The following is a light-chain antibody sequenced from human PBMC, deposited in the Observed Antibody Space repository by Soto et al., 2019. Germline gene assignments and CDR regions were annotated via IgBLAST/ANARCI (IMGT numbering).Light chain of an antibody. J-gene: IGKJ1*01. Sequence: DIQMTQSPSSLSASVGDRVTITCRASQTIINYLNWYQQKPGKAPKLLIYAASTLQSGVPSRFSGSGSGTDFTLSIGSLPPEDFATYYCQQSYSTPRTFGQGTKVEIK. CDR2: AAS. CDR1: QTIINY. V-gene: IGKV1-39*01. CDR3: QQSYSTPRT.